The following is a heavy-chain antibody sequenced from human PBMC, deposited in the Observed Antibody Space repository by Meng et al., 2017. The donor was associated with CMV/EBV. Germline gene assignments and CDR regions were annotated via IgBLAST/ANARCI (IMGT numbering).Heavy chain of an antibody. Sequence: VWWGESGGCVVQPGGCLRLACSASGFAVSRNYMSCVRQAPGKGPECVSVIYSGGSTYYADSVKGRFTISRDNSKNTLYLQMNSLRAEDTAVYYRARGGTAIPDYWGQGTLVTVSS. J-gene: IGHJ4*02. CDR3: ARGGTAIPDY. CDR1: GFAVSRNY. CDR2: IYSGGST. D-gene: IGHD5-18*01. V-gene: IGHV3-53*01.